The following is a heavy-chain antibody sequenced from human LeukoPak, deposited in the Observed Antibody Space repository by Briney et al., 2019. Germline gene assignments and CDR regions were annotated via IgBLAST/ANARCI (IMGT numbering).Heavy chain of an antibody. J-gene: IGHJ4*02. CDR1: GFTFSTYS. V-gene: IGHV3-21*01. D-gene: IGHD2/OR15-2a*01. CDR3: TRDHEYWSVTDY. Sequence: TGGSLRLSCVVSGFTFSTYSMNWVRQAPGKGLEWVSSISSFSTSVCYADSVKGRFTISRDSAKNSLYLQMSSLRAEDTAVYYCTRDHEYWSVTDYWGQGTLVTVSS. CDR2: ISSFSTSV.